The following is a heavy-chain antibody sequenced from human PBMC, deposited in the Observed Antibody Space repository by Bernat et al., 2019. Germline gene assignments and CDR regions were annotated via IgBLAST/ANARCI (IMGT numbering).Heavy chain of an antibody. V-gene: IGHV3-30-3*01. CDR2: ISYDGSNK. D-gene: IGHD5-12*01. J-gene: IGHJ4*02. CDR1: GFTFSSYA. CDR3: ARADAGYSGYDSEKHHFDY. Sequence: QVQLVESGGGVVQPGRSLRLSCAASGFTFSSYAMHWVRQAPGKGLAWVAVISYDGSNKYYADSVKGRFTISRDNSKNTLYLQMNSLRAEDTAVYYCARADAGYSGYDSEKHHFDYWGQGTLVTVSS.